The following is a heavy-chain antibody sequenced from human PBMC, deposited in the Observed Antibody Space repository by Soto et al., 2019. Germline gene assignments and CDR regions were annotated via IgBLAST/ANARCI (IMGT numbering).Heavy chain of an antibody. D-gene: IGHD6-25*01. Sequence: VSLRLSCAASGFTVSSNYWSWFRQAPGQGLEWVGYIYYTGTTTYNPSVKSRVTISVDTSKNQFSLKLSSVTAADTAVYYCARQRRDFDYWGQGSLVTVSS. CDR3: ARQRRDFDY. J-gene: IGHJ4*02. V-gene: IGHV4-59*02. CDR2: IYYTGTT. CDR1: GFTVSSNY.